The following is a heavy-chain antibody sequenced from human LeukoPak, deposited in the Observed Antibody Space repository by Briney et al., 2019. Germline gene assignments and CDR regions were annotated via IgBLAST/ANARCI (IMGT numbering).Heavy chain of an antibody. CDR2: IYSGGST. Sequence: GGSLRLSCAASGFTASSNYMSWVRQAPGKGLEWVSVIYSGGSTYYADSVKGRFTISRDNSKNTLYLQMNSLRAEDTAVYYCARESSGWPYWGQGTLVTVSS. J-gene: IGHJ4*02. CDR1: GFTASSNY. D-gene: IGHD6-19*01. V-gene: IGHV3-66*01. CDR3: ARESSGWPY.